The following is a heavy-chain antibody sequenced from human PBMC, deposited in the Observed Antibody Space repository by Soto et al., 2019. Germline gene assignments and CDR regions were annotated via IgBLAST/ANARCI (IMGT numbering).Heavy chain of an antibody. Sequence: SETLSLTCTVSGGSVSSGSFYWNWIRQPPGKGLEWLGYIFYSGSTNYNPSPRSRVTISVDTSKNQFSLRLSSVTAADTAVYYCAREWKFYYGMDVWGQGTTVTVSS. CDR2: IFYSGST. CDR1: GGSVSSGSFY. CDR3: AREWKFYYGMDV. V-gene: IGHV4-61*01. D-gene: IGHD1-1*01. J-gene: IGHJ6*02.